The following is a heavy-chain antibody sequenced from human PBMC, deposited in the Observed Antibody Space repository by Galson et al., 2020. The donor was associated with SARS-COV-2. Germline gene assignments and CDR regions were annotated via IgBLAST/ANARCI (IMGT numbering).Heavy chain of an antibody. Sequence: GGSLRLSCVGSGFTFDDYTMHWVRQVPGKGLEWVSLISWDGGNTNYAASVMGRFTISIDNSKNSLYLQMNSLRAEDAALYYCAKDACAGDCNYFYYYYIDVWGKGTTVTVSS. CDR3: AKDACAGDCNYFYYYYIDV. CDR2: ISWDGGNT. CDR1: GFTFDDYT. V-gene: IGHV3-43*01. D-gene: IGHD2-21*02. J-gene: IGHJ6*03.